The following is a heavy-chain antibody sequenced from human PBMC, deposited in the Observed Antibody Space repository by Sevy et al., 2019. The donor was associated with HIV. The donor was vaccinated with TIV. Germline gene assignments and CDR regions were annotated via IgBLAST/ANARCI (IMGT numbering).Heavy chain of an antibody. J-gene: IGHJ3*02. Sequence: GGSLRLSCAASGFSVSDTYMSWVRQAPGKGLEWVSVIYSGDKTYHADSVKARFTISRDSSKNTIYLQLNSLRTEDTAVYYCARLNVYYYDDDGYYTTGNAFDIWGLGTMVTVSS. CDR3: ARLNVYYYDDDGYYTTGNAFDI. CDR1: GFSVSDTY. CDR2: IYSGDKT. D-gene: IGHD3-22*01. V-gene: IGHV3-53*01.